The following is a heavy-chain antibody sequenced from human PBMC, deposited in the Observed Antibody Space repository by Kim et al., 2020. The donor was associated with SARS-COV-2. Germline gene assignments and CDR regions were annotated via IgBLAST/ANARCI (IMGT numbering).Heavy chain of an antibody. Sequence: SETLSLTCTVSGGPISSGGYYWSWIRQHPGKGLEWIGYIYYSGSTYYNPSLKSRVTISVDTSKNQFSLKLSSVTAADTAVYYCARDVSPYDSSSNYYYYYGMDVWGHGTTVTVSS. V-gene: IGHV4-31*03. J-gene: IGHJ6*02. CDR1: GGPISSGGYY. D-gene: IGHD3-22*01. CDR3: ARDVSPYDSSSNYYYYYGMDV. CDR2: IYYSGST.